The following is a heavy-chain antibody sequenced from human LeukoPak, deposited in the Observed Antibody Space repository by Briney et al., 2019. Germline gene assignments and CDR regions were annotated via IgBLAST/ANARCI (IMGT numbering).Heavy chain of an antibody. CDR1: GGSINGSIYY. J-gene: IGHJ4*02. CDR2: IYYSGST. D-gene: IGHD2-15*01. Sequence: SETLSLTCTVSGGSINGSIYYWAWIRQPPGKGLEWIGSIYYSGSTYYNPSLKSRVVMSVDTSKNQFSLRLTSVTAADTALYYCASWAQGYCSGGSCYSARFFDDWGQGTLVTVSS. CDR3: ASWAQGYCSGGSCYSARFFDD. V-gene: IGHV4-39*01.